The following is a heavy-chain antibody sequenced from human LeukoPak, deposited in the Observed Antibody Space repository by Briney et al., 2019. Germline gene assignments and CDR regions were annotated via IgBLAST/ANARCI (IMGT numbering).Heavy chain of an antibody. V-gene: IGHV3-33*06. CDR3: AKSPYSSGWGVDY. J-gene: IGHJ4*02. CDR2: IWYDGSNK. D-gene: IGHD6-19*01. CDR1: GFTFSSYG. Sequence: GGSLRLSCAASGFTFSSYGMHWVRQAPGKGLEWVAVIWYDGSNKYYADSVKGRFTISRDNFKNTLYLQMNSLRAEDTAVYYCAKSPYSSGWGVDYWGQGTLVTVSS.